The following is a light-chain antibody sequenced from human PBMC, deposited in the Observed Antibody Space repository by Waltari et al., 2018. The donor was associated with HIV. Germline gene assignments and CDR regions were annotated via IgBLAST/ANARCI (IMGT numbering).Light chain of an antibody. CDR3: GTWDTSLSAWI. V-gene: IGLV1-51*01. Sequence: QSVLTQPPSVSATPGQKVTISCSGSSSNIATNYVSWYQHFPGTVPPSLIYDNHKRSSGIPHRSSGSKSGTSATLDISGLQTGDEAHYYCGTWDTSLSAWIFGTGTKVTVL. J-gene: IGLJ1*01. CDR2: DNH. CDR1: SSNIATNY.